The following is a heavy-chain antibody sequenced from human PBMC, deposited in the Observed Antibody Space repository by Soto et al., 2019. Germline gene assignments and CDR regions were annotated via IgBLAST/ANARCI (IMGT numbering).Heavy chain of an antibody. CDR1: GFTLSSYA. V-gene: IGHV3-30-3*01. D-gene: IGHD1-1*01. J-gene: IGHJ4*02. Sequence: QVQLVESGGGVVQPGRSLRVSCTASGFTLSSYALHWVRQAPGKGLEWVAVISYDGNKKYYADSVKGRFTISRDNSKNTLYLQMNSLRAEDTAVYYCARFYNTTRYPSDCWGQGTLVTVSS. CDR3: ARFYNTTRYPSDC. CDR2: ISYDGNKK.